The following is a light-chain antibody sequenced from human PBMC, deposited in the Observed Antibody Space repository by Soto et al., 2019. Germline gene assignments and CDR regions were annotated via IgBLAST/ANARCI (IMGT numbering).Light chain of an antibody. V-gene: IGKV3-15*01. CDR1: QSISNN. Sequence: EIVMTQSPATLSVSPGERATLSCRASQSISNNLAWYQQTPGLAPRLLIYRASTRATGVPARFSGSGSGTEFTLTISSLQSEDSAVYFCQQYNTWQTFGQGTKVEI. CDR3: QQYNTWQT. CDR2: RAS. J-gene: IGKJ1*01.